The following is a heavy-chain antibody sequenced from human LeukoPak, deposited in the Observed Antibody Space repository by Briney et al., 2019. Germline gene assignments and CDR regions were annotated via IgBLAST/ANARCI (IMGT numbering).Heavy chain of an antibody. CDR2: INPNSGGT. CDR1: GYTFTGHY. CDR3: ARGAHYHDSSEGYDY. V-gene: IGHV1-2*02. D-gene: IGHD3-22*01. J-gene: IGHJ4*02. Sequence: GASVKVSCKASGYTFTGHYMHWVRQAPGQGLEWMGWINPNSGGTNYAQKFQGRVTMTRDTSISTAYMELSRLRSDDTAVYYCARGAHYHDSSEGYDYWGLGTLVTVSS.